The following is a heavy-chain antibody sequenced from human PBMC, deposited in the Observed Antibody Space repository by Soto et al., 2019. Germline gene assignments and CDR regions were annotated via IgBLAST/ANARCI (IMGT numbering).Heavy chain of an antibody. Sequence: QVQLQESGPGLVKPSETLSLTCTVSGDFISNFYWSWIRQPAGKGLQSLGRISASGRSNYNPNLQSRVAMSLDTSKNQFSLMLTYISAADTAVYFCARGMGSSLDLWGRGTLVTVFS. CDR3: ARGMGSSLDL. CDR2: ISASGRS. CDR1: GDFISNFY. J-gene: IGHJ2*01. V-gene: IGHV4-4*07. D-gene: IGHD1-26*01.